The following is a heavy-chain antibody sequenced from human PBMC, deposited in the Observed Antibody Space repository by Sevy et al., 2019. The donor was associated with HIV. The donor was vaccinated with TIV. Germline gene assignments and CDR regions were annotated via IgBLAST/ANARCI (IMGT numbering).Heavy chain of an antibody. CDR3: EAIATAGRDY. D-gene: IGHD6-13*01. Sequence: GESLKISCAASGFIFSSYVMTWVRQAPGKGLEWVSTISGSGGSTYYADSVKGRFTISRDNSKKMLDLQMNSLRAEATADYYCEAIATAGRDYRGQGTLVTVS. CDR1: GFIFSSYV. CDR2: ISGSGGST. V-gene: IGHV3-23*01. J-gene: IGHJ4*02.